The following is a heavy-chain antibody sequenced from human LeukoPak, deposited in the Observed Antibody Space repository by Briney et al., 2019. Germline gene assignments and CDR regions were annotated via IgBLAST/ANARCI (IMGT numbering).Heavy chain of an antibody. Sequence: PGGSLRLSCAASGFTFSSYAMSWVRQAPGKGLEWVSAISGSGGSTYYADSVKGRFTISRDNSKNTLYLQMNSLRAEDTAAYYCATGLGLEGISMYWGQGTLVTVSS. CDR1: GFTFSSYA. CDR2: ISGSGGST. V-gene: IGHV3-23*01. J-gene: IGHJ4*02. D-gene: IGHD2-21*01. CDR3: ATGLGLEGISMY.